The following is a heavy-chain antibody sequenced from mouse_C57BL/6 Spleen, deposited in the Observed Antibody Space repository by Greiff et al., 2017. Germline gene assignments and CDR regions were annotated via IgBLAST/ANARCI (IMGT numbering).Heavy chain of an antibody. V-gene: IGHV1-72*01. Sequence: QVQLQQPGAELVKPGASVKLSCKASGYTFPRYWMHWVKQRPGRGLEWIGRIDPNSGGTKYNEKFKSKATLTVDKPSSTANMPLSSQTSEDSAVSYCARYSSHCAVDYWGKGTSVTVSS. CDR3: ARYSSHCAVDY. CDR2: IDPNSGGT. J-gene: IGHJ4*01. CDR1: GYTFPRYW. D-gene: IGHD1-1*01.